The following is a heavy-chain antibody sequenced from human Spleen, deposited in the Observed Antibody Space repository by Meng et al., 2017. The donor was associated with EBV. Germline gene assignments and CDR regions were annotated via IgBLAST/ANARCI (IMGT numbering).Heavy chain of an antibody. CDR1: GFTFSNSW. J-gene: IGHJ1*01. Sequence: VQLVECGGAVVKPGGSRRLSCAASGFTFSNSWMSWVRQAPGKGLQWVGKVHYSGSPYYNPSLESRVTISLDTSKNQFSLNLSSVTAADTAVYYCSSEYNGMHWGQGTLVTVSS. V-gene: IGHV4-4*02. CDR2: VHYSGSP. CDR3: SSEYNGMH. D-gene: IGHD1-26*01.